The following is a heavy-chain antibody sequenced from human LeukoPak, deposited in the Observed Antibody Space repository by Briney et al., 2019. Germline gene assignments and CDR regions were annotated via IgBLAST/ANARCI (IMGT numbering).Heavy chain of an antibody. J-gene: IGHJ6*03. CDR1: GYTFTGYY. CDR2: INPNSGGT. V-gene: IGHV1-2*02. CDR3: ARVIFYYDSSGYYGPEYCYMDV. D-gene: IGHD3-22*01. Sequence: RASVKVSCKASGYTFTGYYMHWVRQAPGQGLEWMGWINPNSGGTNYAQKFQGRVTMNRGTPISTAYMELSRLRSDDTAVYYCARVIFYYDSSGYYGPEYCYMDVWGKGTTVTVSS.